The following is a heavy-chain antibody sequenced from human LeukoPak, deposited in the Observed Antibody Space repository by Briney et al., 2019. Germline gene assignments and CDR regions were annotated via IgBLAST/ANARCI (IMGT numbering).Heavy chain of an antibody. CDR2: KYYRGST. CDR3: ARIAGGLYFYYYYMDV. Sequence: PPETLSLTCTVSGGSISSSYYWGWIRQPPGKGLEWIGNKYYRGSTYYNPSLKSRVTISVDTSKNQFSLNLTSVTAADTAVYYCARIAGGLYFYYYYMDVWGKGTTVTVSS. V-gene: IGHV4-39*07. J-gene: IGHJ6*03. D-gene: IGHD3-16*01. CDR1: GGSISSSYY.